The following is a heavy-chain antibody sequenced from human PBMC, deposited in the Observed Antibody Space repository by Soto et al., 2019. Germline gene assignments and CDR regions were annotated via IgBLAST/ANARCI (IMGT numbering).Heavy chain of an antibody. CDR2: IYWDDDK. CDR3: AHRFDWYYFNY. Sequence: QITLKESGPTLVKPTQTLTLTCTFSGFSLSTTEVGVGWFRQSPGKALEWLALIYWDDDKRYSPSLRSRLTITNDTSKNQVVLTMTNMDTVDTATYYCAHRFDWYYFNYLGQGTLVTVSS. J-gene: IGHJ4*02. V-gene: IGHV2-5*02. CDR1: GFSLSTTEVG. D-gene: IGHD3-9*01.